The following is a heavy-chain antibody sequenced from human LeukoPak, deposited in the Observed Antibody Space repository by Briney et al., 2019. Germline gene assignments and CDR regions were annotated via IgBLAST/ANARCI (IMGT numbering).Heavy chain of an antibody. J-gene: IGHJ4*02. V-gene: IGHV4-4*02. CDR2: IHHSGSI. D-gene: IGHD3-10*01. CDR3: ARGGDRSFDY. CDR1: GISISSNLW. Sequence: SETLSLTCAVSGISISSNLWWTWVRQPPGKGLEWIAEIHHSGSINYNPSLKSRVTISVDKAKNQFSLNLNSVTAADTAVYYCARGGDRSFDYWGQGTLVTVSS.